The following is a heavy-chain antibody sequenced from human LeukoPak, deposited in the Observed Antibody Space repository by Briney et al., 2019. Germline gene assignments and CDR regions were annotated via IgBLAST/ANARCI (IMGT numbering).Heavy chain of an antibody. CDR2: IYYSGAT. Sequence: SETLSLTCVVSGDSITRREYYWDCIRQPPGKGLEWIGSIYYSGATYYSGSLKSRATISVDTIKNQYSLELRSVTAADTSVYYCARRLRGGRRYHYYYMDVWGKGTTVTISS. CDR1: GDSITRREYY. CDR3: ARRLRGGRRYHYYYMDV. D-gene: IGHD2-15*01. V-gene: IGHV4-39*01. J-gene: IGHJ6*03.